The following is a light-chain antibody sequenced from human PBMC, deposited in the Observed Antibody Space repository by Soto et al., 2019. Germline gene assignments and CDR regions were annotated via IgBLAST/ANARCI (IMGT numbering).Light chain of an antibody. Sequence: EIVMTQSPATLSVSPGERATLSCRASQSVTSNLAWYQQKPGQAPRLLINGASTRATGIPARFSGSGSGTEFTLTLSGIQSEDFAVYYCQQYNNWPFTFGPGTKVDIK. CDR2: GAS. CDR1: QSVTSN. J-gene: IGKJ3*01. V-gene: IGKV3-15*01. CDR3: QQYNNWPFT.